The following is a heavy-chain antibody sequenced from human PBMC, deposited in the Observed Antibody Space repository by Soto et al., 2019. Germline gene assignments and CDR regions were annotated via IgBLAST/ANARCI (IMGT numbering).Heavy chain of an antibody. Sequence: PGGSLRLSCAASGFTFSYYWMHWVRQTPEKGLVWVARIYSDGIATTYADSVKGRFTISRDNSKNTLYLQMNSPRADDTAVYYCARGNYGGFDYWGQGTLVTSPQ. CDR2: IYSDGIAT. V-gene: IGHV3-74*03. CDR3: ARGNYGGFDY. J-gene: IGHJ4*02. D-gene: IGHD4-17*01. CDR1: GFTFSYYW.